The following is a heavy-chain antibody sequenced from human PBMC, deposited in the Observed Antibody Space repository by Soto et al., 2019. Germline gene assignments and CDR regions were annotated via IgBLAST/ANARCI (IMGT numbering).Heavy chain of an antibody. D-gene: IGHD1-7*01. CDR2: IWYDGSNK. CDR3: AREGGITGTIGYYYYYYGMDV. Sequence: GGSLRLSCAASGFTFSSYGMHWVRQAPGKGLEWVAVIWYDGSNKYYADSVKGRFTISRDNSKNTLYLQMNSLRAEDTAVYYCAREGGITGTIGYYYYYYGMDVWGQGTTVTVSS. J-gene: IGHJ6*02. V-gene: IGHV3-33*01. CDR1: GFTFSSYG.